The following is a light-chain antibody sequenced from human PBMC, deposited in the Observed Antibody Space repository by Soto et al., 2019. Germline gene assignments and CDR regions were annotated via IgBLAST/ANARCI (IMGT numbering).Light chain of an antibody. CDR2: WSS. J-gene: IGKJ4*01. V-gene: IGKV4-1*01. Sequence: DIVMTQSPDSLAVSLGERATINCKSSQSVLYSSNNKNYLAWYQQKPGQPPKLLIYWSSTRESGGPDRFSGGGSGTDFTLTIGSLQAEDVAVYYCQQYYSTPLTFGGGTKVEIK. CDR1: QSVLYSSNNKNY. CDR3: QQYYSTPLT.